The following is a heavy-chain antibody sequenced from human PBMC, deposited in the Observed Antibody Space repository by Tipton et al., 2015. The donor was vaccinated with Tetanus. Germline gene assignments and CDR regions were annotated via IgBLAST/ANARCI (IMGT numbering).Heavy chain of an antibody. CDR1: GYTFTGYY. CDR3: ARDRGDYIYYGMDV. D-gene: IGHD3-22*01. V-gene: IGHV1-2*02. Sequence: QLVQSGAEMKKPGASVKVSCKASGYTFTGYYIYWVRQAPGQGLEWMGWIDPNSGGTVCAQKFRGRVTMTRDTSISTAYMELSSLRSDDTAVHYCARDRGDYIYYGMDVWGQGTTVTVSS. CDR2: IDPNSGGT. J-gene: IGHJ6*02.